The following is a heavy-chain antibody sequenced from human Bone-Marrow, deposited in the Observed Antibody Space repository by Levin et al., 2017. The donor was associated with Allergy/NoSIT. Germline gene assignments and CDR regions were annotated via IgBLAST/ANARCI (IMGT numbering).Heavy chain of an antibody. CDR3: ARVKGRDSGYDFLGDY. D-gene: IGHD5-12*01. Sequence: GGSLRLSCAASGFTFSNYGIYWVRQAPGKGLEWVAVISYEGKNVHYADSVMGRFTISRDNSKNTVYLQMNSLRVEDTAVYYCARVKGRDSGYDFLGDYWGHGTLVTVSS. J-gene: IGHJ4*01. V-gene: IGHV3-30*03. CDR2: ISYEGKNV. CDR1: GFTFSNYG.